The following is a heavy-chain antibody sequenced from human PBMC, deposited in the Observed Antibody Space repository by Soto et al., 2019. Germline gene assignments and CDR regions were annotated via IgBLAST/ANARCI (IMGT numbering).Heavy chain of an antibody. CDR3: PRVPDY. J-gene: IGHJ4*02. V-gene: IGHV4-30-2*01. CDR2: MYHSGNT. Sequence: SETLSLTCTVSGGSISNGGYSWSWIRQPPGKGLEWIGYMYHSGNTYYNQSLKSRVTISIDRSKNQFSLKLSSVTAADTAGYDSPRVPDYWGQGILVTVSS. CDR1: GGSISNGGYS. D-gene: IGHD2-2*01.